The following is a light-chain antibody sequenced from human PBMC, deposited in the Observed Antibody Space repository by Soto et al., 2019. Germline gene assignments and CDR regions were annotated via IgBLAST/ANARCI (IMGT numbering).Light chain of an antibody. Sequence: DIQVTQSPPSMAASVGDRVTITCRASQDIGNWMTWYQQKPGKAPKLLIYSASTLVRGVPSRFSGSGSGTEFTLTISGLQPEDSLTYYCQQAKSFPITSGQGTRLEI. CDR3: QQAKSFPIT. J-gene: IGKJ5*01. CDR1: QDIGNW. V-gene: IGKV1-12*01. CDR2: SAS.